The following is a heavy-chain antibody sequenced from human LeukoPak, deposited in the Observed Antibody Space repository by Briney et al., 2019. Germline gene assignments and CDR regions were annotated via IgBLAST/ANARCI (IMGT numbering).Heavy chain of an antibody. D-gene: IGHD6-13*01. CDR1: GFTFSSYG. CDR3: ARRIAAAKHFDY. Sequence: GGSLRLSCAASGFTFSSYGMHWVRQAPGKGLEWVAVIWYDGSNKYYADSVKGRFTISRDNSKNTLYLRMNSLRAEDTAVYYCARRIAAAKHFDYWGQGTLVTVSS. J-gene: IGHJ4*02. V-gene: IGHV3-33*01. CDR2: IWYDGSNK.